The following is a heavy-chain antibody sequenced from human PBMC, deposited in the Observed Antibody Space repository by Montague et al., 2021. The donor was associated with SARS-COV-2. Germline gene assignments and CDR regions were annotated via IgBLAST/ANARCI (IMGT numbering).Heavy chain of an antibody. Sequence: SETLSLTCAVYGGSFSGHSWTWIRQPPGKGLEWIGEINHSGGTNYNPSLKSRVTISVDTSKNQFSLKLSSLTAADTAVYYCARGLTDVTVILVFVGASLYFDSWGQEAPVTVSS. CDR2: INHSGGT. CDR3: ARGLTDVTVILVFVGASLYFDS. V-gene: IGHV4-34*01. J-gene: IGHJ4*02. CDR1: GGSFSGHS. D-gene: IGHD3-22*01.